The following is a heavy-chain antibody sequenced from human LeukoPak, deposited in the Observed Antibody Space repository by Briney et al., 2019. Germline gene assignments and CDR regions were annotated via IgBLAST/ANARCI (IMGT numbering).Heavy chain of an antibody. D-gene: IGHD3-10*01. CDR2: INHSGST. Sequence: SETLSLTCAVYGGSFSGYYWSWIRQPPGKGLEWIGEINHSGSTNYNPSLKSRVTISVDTSKNQFSLKLSSVTAADTAVYYCASTARYGSGSYYKPGPYGMDVWGQGTTVTVSS. CDR1: GGSFSGYY. J-gene: IGHJ6*02. V-gene: IGHV4-34*01. CDR3: ASTARYGSGSYYKPGPYGMDV.